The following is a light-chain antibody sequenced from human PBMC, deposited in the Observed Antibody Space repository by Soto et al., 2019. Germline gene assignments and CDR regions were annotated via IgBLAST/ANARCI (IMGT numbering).Light chain of an antibody. CDR2: GAS. V-gene: IGKV3-15*01. CDR1: QSISSN. Sequence: EIVMTQSPATLSVSPGERATLSCRARQSISSNLAWYQQKPGQAPRLLIYGASTTATGIPARFSGSGSGTEFTLTISGLQSEDFAVYYCQQYNSWPPYTFGQGTKLEIK. CDR3: QQYNSWPPYT. J-gene: IGKJ2*01.